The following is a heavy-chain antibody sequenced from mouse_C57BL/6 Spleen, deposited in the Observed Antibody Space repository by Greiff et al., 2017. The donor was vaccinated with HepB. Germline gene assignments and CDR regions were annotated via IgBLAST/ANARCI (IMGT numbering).Heavy chain of an antibody. CDR1: GYTFTDYE. CDR3: TRGGEKNWYFDV. V-gene: IGHV1-15*01. J-gene: IGHJ1*03. CDR2: IDPETGGT. Sequence: VQLQQSGAELVRPGASVTLSCKASGYTFTDYEMHWVKQTPVHGLEWIGAIDPETGGTAYNQKFKGKAILTADKSSSTAYMELRSLTSEDSAVYDCTRGGEKNWYFDVGGTGTTVTVSS.